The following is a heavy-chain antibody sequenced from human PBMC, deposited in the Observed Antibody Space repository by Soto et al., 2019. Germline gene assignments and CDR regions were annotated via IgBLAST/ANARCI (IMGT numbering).Heavy chain of an antibody. D-gene: IGHD2-2*01. CDR3: ARDVVPAAKRAANEAYDI. J-gene: IGHJ3*02. V-gene: IGHV1-69*04. CDR1: GVTFSSYT. CDR2: IIPILGIA. Sequence: SVKVSCKASGVTFSSYTISWVRQAPGQGLEWMGRIIPILGIANYAQKFQGRVTITADKSTSTAYMELSSLRSEDTAVYYCARDVVPAAKRAANEAYDIWGEGTMVTVSS.